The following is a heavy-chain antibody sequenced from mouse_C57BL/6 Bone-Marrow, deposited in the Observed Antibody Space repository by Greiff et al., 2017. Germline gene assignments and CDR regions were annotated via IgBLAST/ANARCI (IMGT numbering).Heavy chain of an antibody. D-gene: IGHD2-1*01. V-gene: IGHV5-4*03. CDR1: GFTFSSYA. CDR3: ARRGPFYFAFAY. J-gene: IGHJ3*01. Sequence: EVKLVESGGGLVKPGGSLKLSCAASGFTFSSYAMSWVRQTPEKRLEWVATISDGGSYTYYPDNVKGRFTISRDNAKNNLYLQMSHLKSEDTAMYYCARRGPFYFAFAYWGQGTLVTVSA. CDR2: ISDGGSYT.